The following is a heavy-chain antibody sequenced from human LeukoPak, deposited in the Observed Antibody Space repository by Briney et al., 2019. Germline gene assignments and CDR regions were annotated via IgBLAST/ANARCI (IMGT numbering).Heavy chain of an antibody. D-gene: IGHD6-6*01. V-gene: IGHV3-21*01. Sequence: VGSLRLSCAASGFTFSSYSMNWVRQAPGKGLEWVSSISSSSSHIYYADSVKGRFTISRDNAKNSLYLQMNSLRAEDTAVYYCARGGYSSSSGHFDYWGQGTLVTVSS. CDR1: GFTFSSYS. CDR3: ARGGYSSSSGHFDY. J-gene: IGHJ4*02. CDR2: ISSSSSHI.